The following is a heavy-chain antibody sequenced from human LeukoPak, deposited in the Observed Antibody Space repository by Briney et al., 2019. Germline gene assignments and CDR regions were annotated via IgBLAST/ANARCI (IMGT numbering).Heavy chain of an antibody. J-gene: IGHJ4*02. CDR1: GFTFSSYA. CDR3: AKEGCTSATCYSHC. D-gene: IGHD2-2*01. Sequence: GGSLRLSCAASGFTFSSYAMSWVRQAPGKGLEWVSAISGSGGSTYYADSVKGRFTVSRDDSKDTLYLQMNSLRAEDTAVYYCAKEGCTSATCYSHCWGQGTLVTVSS. CDR2: ISGSGGST. V-gene: IGHV3-23*01.